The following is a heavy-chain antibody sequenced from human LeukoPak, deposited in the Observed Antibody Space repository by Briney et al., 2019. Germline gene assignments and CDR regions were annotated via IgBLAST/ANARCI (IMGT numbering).Heavy chain of an antibody. CDR3: ARDAPRSSWYLDY. D-gene: IGHD6-13*01. Sequence: SQTLSLTCTVSGGSISSGSYYWRWIRQPAGKGLEYIGRIHTSGSTNYNPSLESRVTISVDTSKNQFSLKLSSVTAADTAVYFCARDAPRSSWYLDYWGQGTLLTVSS. CDR1: GGSISSGSYY. CDR2: IHTSGST. J-gene: IGHJ4*02. V-gene: IGHV4-61*02.